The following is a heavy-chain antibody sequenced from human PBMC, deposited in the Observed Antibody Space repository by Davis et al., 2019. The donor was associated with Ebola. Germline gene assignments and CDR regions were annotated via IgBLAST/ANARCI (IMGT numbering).Heavy chain of an antibody. CDR3: ARAGMPFGLDV. V-gene: IGHV3-74*01. CDR1: GLTFSSDW. CDR2: MNSDGSTT. Sequence: PGGSLRLSCAASGLTFSSDWMHWVRQVPGKGLVWVSRMNSDGSTTRYADSVKGRFTISRDNAKNTVYLQMNSLRAEDTALYYCARAGMPFGLDVWGQGTTVTVSS. D-gene: IGHD2-2*01. J-gene: IGHJ6*02.